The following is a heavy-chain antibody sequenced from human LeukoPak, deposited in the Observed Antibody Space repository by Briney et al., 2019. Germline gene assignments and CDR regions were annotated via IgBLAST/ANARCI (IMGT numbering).Heavy chain of an antibody. J-gene: IGHJ4*02. V-gene: IGHV3-73*01. CDR2: IRSKANSYAT. CDR1: GFTFSAST. D-gene: IGHD5-18*01. CDR3: TTVDTTMV. Sequence: GGSLKLTCAASGFTFSASTMHWVRQASGKGLEWVGRIRSKANSYATAYAASVKGRFTISRDDSKNTAYLQMNSLETEDTAVYYCTTVDTTMVWGQGTLVTVSS.